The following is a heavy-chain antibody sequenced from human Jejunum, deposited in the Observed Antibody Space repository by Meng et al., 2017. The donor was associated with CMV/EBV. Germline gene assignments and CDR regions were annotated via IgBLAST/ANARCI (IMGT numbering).Heavy chain of an antibody. D-gene: IGHD6-13*01. J-gene: IGHJ4*02. CDR3: AKSTLSTWSTFDA. V-gene: IGHV3-23*01. CDR2: LRGTGGGPT. Sequence: MSWVRQAPGKGVEWVSRLRGTGGGPTESADYVKGRFTISRDNPRNTLYLQMDSLRADDTAVYFCAKSTLSTWSTFDAWGQGTLVTVSS.